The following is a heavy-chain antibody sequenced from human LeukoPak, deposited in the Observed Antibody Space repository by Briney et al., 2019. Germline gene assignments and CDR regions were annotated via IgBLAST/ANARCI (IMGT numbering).Heavy chain of an antibody. CDR2: ISYDGSNK. CDR1: GFTFSSYG. V-gene: IGHV3-30*18. Sequence: GRSLRLSCAASGFTFSSYGMHWVRQAPGKGLEWVAVISYDGSNKYYADSVKGRFTISRDNSKNTLYLQMNSLRAEDTAVYYCANRDYDTDYWGQGTLVTVSS. CDR3: ANRDYDTDY. J-gene: IGHJ4*02. D-gene: IGHD4-17*01.